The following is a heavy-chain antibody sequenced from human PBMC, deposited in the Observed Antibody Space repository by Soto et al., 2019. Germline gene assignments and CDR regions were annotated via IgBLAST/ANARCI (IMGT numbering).Heavy chain of an antibody. D-gene: IGHD5-12*01. V-gene: IGHV1-2*04. CDR1: GYTFTGYY. CDR2: INPNSGGT. CDR3: ARGNLQLRPGAFDS. J-gene: IGHJ3*02. Sequence: ASVKVSCKASGYTFTGYYMHWVRQAPGQGLEWMGWINPNSGGTNYAQKFQGWVTMTRDTSISTAYMELSRLRSDDTAVYYCARGNLQLRPGAFDSWGQGTMVTVSS.